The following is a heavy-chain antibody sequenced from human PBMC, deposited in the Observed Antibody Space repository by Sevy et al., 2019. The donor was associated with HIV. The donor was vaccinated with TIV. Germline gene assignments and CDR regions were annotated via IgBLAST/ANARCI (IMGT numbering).Heavy chain of an antibody. CDR2: IKSKTDGGSA. V-gene: IGHV3-15*01. CDR1: GYTFNNAW. D-gene: IGHD3-3*01. CDR3: TGATVFGATWFDP. Sequence: GGSLRLSCAASGYTFNNAWMSWVRQAPGKGLEWLGRIKSKTDGGSAEYASPVKGRFTISRVDSKSTLYLQMNRQRTEETGVYYCTGATVFGATWFDPWGQGALVTVSS. J-gene: IGHJ5*02.